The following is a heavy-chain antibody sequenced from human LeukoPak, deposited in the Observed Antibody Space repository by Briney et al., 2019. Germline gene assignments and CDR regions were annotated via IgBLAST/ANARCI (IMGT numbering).Heavy chain of an antibody. CDR3: AKVGPYYYDSSGYNFDY. Sequence: AGGSLRLSCAASGFTFSSYAMSWVRQAPGKGLEWVSAISGSGGSTYYADSVKGRFTISRDNSKNTLYLQMNSLRAEDTAVYYCAKVGPYYYDSSGYNFDYWGQGTLVTVSS. CDR1: GFTFSSYA. CDR2: ISGSGGST. J-gene: IGHJ4*02. V-gene: IGHV3-23*01. D-gene: IGHD3-22*01.